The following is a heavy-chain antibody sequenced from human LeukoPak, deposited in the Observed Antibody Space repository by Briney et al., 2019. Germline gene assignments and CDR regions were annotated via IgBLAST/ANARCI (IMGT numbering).Heavy chain of an antibody. J-gene: IGHJ4*02. D-gene: IGHD3-9*01. CDR1: GYTFTGYY. CDR2: INPNSGGT. V-gene: IGHV1-2*02. Sequence: ASVKVSCKASGYTFTGYYMHWVRQAPGQGLEWMGWINPNSGGTNYAQKFQGRVTMTRDTSISTAYMELSRLRSDDTAVYYCARDYDILTGYYPTENFDYWGQGTLVTVSS. CDR3: ARDYDILTGYYPTENFDY.